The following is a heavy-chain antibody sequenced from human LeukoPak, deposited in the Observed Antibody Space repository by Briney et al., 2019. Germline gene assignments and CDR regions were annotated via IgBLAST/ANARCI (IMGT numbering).Heavy chain of an antibody. CDR2: IKEDGTTI. CDR1: GFTFSNYW. CDR3: ARVVDYGWFDP. D-gene: IGHD3-16*01. Sequence: SGGSLRLSCTASGFTFSNYWTGWVRQAPGKGLEWVANIKEDGTTIYCVDSVKGRFTISRDNAKNSLYLQMNSVRDEDTAVYYCARVVDYGWFDPWGQGTLVAVSS. V-gene: IGHV3-7*01. J-gene: IGHJ5*02.